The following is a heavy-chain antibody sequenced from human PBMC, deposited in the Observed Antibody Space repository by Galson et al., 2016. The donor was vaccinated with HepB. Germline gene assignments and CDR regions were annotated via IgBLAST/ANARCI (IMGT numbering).Heavy chain of an antibody. CDR1: GFTFINYA. Sequence: SLRLSCAGSGFTFINYAMGWVRQAPGKGLEWVSYIGGAGGRTQYADSVKGRFIISKDDARNTLFLQMDRLRAEDTAVYYCVSWDSIRWCENWGQGSLVTVS. J-gene: IGHJ4*02. CDR3: VSWDSIRWCEN. V-gene: IGHV3-23*01. CDR2: IGGAGGRT. D-gene: IGHD6-13*01.